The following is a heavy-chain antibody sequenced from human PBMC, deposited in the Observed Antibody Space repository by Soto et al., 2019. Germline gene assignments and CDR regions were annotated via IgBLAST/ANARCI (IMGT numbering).Heavy chain of an antibody. V-gene: IGHV3-53*01. Sequence: GGSLRLSCAASGLTVSGKKYVAWVRQAPGKGLEWVSALYDVDGSFYADSVKGRFTTSSDSSKTTVYLQMNGLRPDDTAVYYCATWHEREHAYDVWGQGTTVTVSS. CDR3: ATWHEREHAYDV. J-gene: IGHJ3*01. CDR1: GLTVSGKKY. D-gene: IGHD1-1*01. CDR2: LYDVDGS.